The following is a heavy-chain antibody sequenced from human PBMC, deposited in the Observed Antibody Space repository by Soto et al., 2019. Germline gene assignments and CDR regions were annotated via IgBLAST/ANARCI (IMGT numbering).Heavy chain of an antibody. V-gene: IGHV3-53*01. Sequence: GGSLRLSCAASGLTVSGKKYVAWVRQAPGKGLEWVSALYDVDGSFYADSVKGRFTTSSDSSKTTVYLQMNGLRPDDTAVYYCATWHEREHAYDVWGQGTTVTVSS. CDR3: ATWHEREHAYDV. J-gene: IGHJ3*01. CDR1: GLTVSGKKY. D-gene: IGHD1-1*01. CDR2: LYDVDGS.